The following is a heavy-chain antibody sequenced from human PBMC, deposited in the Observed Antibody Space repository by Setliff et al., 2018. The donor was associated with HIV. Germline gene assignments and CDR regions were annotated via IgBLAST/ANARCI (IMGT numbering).Heavy chain of an antibody. CDR2: IYTSGIT. J-gene: IGHJ4*02. D-gene: IGHD1-1*01. CDR1: GGSISSGSYY. V-gene: IGHV4-61*09. CDR3: TRDGIGRDY. Sequence: LSLTCTVSGGSISSGSYYWSWIRQPAGKGLEWIGQIYTSGITNYNPSLKSRVAISVDTSKNQFSLNLTSVTAADAAIYYCTRDGIGRDYWGQGTLVTVSS.